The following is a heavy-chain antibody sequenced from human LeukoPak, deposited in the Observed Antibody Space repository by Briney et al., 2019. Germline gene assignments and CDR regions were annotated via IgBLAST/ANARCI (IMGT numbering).Heavy chain of an antibody. J-gene: IGHJ6*02. V-gene: IGHV3-23*01. D-gene: IGHD2-2*01. CDR1: GFRFTDYC. CDR3: VKDRPCETCMPMDA. Sequence: GGSLRLSCAASGFRFTDYCMSWVRQAPGKGLEWVAGLGRSGEYKYYADSVKGRFTISRDNSKDTVSLQMNSLRAEDSAIYFCVKDRPCETCMPMDAWGQGTTVTVSS. CDR2: LGRSGEYK.